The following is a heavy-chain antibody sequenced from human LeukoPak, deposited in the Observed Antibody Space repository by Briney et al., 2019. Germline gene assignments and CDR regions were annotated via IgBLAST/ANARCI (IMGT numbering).Heavy chain of an antibody. CDR3: ASARSGVVPAATNLYNWFDP. J-gene: IGHJ5*02. Sequence: ASVKVSCKASGYTFTRSFMHWVRQAPGQGLEWMGRINPNSGGTNYAQKFQGRVTMTRDTSISTAYLYLTRLRSDDTAVYYCASARSGVVPAATNLYNWFDPWGQGTLVTVSS. CDR1: GYTFTRSF. V-gene: IGHV1-2*06. D-gene: IGHD2-2*01. CDR2: INPNSGGT.